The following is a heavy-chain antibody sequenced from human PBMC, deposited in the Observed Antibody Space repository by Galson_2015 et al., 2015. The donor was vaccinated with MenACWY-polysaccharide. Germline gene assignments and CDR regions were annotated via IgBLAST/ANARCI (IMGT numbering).Heavy chain of an antibody. CDR3: ARVGYSGYDSRFEH. J-gene: IGHJ4*02. D-gene: IGHD5-12*01. CDR2: VSTGGST. CDR1: RGSISSYY. V-gene: IGHV4-4*07. Sequence: TLSLTCTVSRGSISSYYWSWIRQSAGKGLEWIGRVSTGGSTAYNPSLKSRVTLSLDRSNNQIFLNLTSVTAADTAVYYCARVGYSGYDSRFEHWGQGTLVAVSS.